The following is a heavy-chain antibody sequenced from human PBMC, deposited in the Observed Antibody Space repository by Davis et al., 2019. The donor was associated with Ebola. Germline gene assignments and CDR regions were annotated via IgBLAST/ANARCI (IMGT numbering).Heavy chain of an antibody. CDR2: ISTSSTI. J-gene: IGHJ6*03. Sequence: GESLKISCAASGFTFSRYRMNWVRQAPGKGLELVSYISTSSTINYADSVKGRFTISRDNAKNSLYLQMNSLRAEDTAVYYCARETGGTGYYMDVWGKGTTVTVSS. D-gene: IGHD3-16*01. V-gene: IGHV3-48*04. CDR1: GFTFSRYR. CDR3: ARETGGTGYYMDV.